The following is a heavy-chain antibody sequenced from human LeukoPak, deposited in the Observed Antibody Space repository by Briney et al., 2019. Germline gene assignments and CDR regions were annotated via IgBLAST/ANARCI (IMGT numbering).Heavy chain of an antibody. J-gene: IGHJ3*02. CDR1: GGSISSSSYY. CDR3: AGEEFNYDSSRSTRAFDI. V-gene: IGHV4-39*02. D-gene: IGHD3-22*01. CDR2: IYYSGST. Sequence: SSETLSLTCTVSGGSISSSSYYWGWIRQPPGKGLEWIGSIYYSGSTYYNPSLKSRVTISVDTSKNQFSLKLSSVTAADTAVYYCAGEEFNYDSSRSTRAFDIWGQGTMVTVSS.